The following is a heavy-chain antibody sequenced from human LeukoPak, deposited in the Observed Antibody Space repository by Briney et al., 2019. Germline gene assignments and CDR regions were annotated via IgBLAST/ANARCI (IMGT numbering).Heavy chain of an antibody. D-gene: IGHD3-3*01. V-gene: IGHV3-7*01. J-gene: IGHJ6*03. Sequence: GGSLRLSCAASGFTFSSYAMSWVRQAPGKGLEWVANIKQDGSEKYYVDSVKGRFTISRDNAKNSLYLQMNSLRAEDTAVYYCARDAVLRFLEWSYYMDVWGKGTTVTVSS. CDR3: ARDAVLRFLEWSYYMDV. CDR2: IKQDGSEK. CDR1: GFTFSSYA.